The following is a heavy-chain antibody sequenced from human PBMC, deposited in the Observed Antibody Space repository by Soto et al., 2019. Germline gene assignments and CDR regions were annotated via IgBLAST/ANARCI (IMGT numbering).Heavy chain of an antibody. Sequence: SETLSLTCKVSGGSIISSSYYWGWIRQPPGKGLEWIATMYYTGSTYSNPSLKSRVTISVDTSKTQFSLNLNSVTAADTAVYYCAKGISYRWVYWGQGTLVTVSS. V-gene: IGHV4-39*01. D-gene: IGHD3-16*02. CDR1: GGSIISSSYY. CDR3: AKGISYRWVY. CDR2: MYYTGST. J-gene: IGHJ4*02.